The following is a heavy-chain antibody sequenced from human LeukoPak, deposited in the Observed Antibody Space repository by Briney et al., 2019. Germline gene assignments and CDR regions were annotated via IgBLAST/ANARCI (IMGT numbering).Heavy chain of an antibody. J-gene: IGHJ3*02. D-gene: IGHD3-16*01. CDR1: GASVTMGSYY. V-gene: IGHV4-34*01. Sequence: SETLSLTCSVSGASVTMGSYYWSWIRQPPGKGLEWIGEINHSGSTNYNPSLKSRVTISVDTSKNQFSLKLSSVTAADTAVYYCARSPSWGMRRAFDIWGQGTMVTVSS. CDR3: ARSPSWGMRRAFDI. CDR2: INHSGST.